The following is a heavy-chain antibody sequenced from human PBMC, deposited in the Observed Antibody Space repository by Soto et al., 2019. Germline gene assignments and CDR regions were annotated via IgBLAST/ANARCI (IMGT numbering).Heavy chain of an antibody. V-gene: IGHV2-5*02. CDR2: IYWDDDY. CDR1: GFSLSSDGVG. CDR3: AGSSTYSRSRSSSWFDS. Sequence: QITLKESGPTLVKPTQTLTLTCTISGFSLSSDGVGVGWIRQPPGKTLEWLAFIYWDDDYPYSPPLQSRLNSFKDSAAKRVRLIVTNEEPVDSATYFCAGSSTYSRSRSSSWFDSWGQGILLTVST. J-gene: IGHJ5*01. D-gene: IGHD4-4*01.